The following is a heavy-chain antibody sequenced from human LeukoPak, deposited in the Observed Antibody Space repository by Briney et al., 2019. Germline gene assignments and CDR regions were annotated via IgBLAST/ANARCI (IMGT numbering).Heavy chain of an antibody. V-gene: IGHV3-30-3*02. D-gene: IGHD5-12*01. CDR2: ISYDGSNK. CDR1: GFTFSSYA. CDR3: AKSRSGIRVATLDY. Sequence: GGSLRLSCAASGFTFSSYAMHWVRQAPGKGLEWVAVISYDGSNKYYADSVKGRFTISRDNSKNTLYLQMNSLRAEDTAVYYCAKSRSGIRVATLDYWGQGTLVTVSS. J-gene: IGHJ4*02.